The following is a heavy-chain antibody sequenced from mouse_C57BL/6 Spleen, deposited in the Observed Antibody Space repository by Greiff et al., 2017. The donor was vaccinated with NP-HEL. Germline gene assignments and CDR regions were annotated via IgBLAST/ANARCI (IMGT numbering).Heavy chain of an antibody. CDR2: ISPRDGST. V-gene: IGHV1-85*01. CDR1: GYTFTSYD. CDR3: AREVYSNYLYYFDY. J-gene: IGHJ2*01. D-gene: IGHD2-5*01. Sequence: VQLQQSGPELVKPGASVKLSCKASGYTFTSYDINWVKQRPGQGLEWIGWISPRDGSTKYNEKLKGKATLTVDTSSSTAYMELHSLTSEDSAVYFCAREVYSNYLYYFDYWGQGTTLTVSS.